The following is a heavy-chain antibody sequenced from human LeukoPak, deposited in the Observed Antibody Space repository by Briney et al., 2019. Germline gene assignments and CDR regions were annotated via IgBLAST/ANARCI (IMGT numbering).Heavy chain of an antibody. Sequence: GASVKVSCKASGYTFTSYGISWVRQAPGQGLEWMGWISAYNGNTNYAQKLQGRVTMTTDTSTSTAYMELRSLRSDDTAVYYCARGGGTWLYYDSSGYSFDIWGQGTMVTVSS. J-gene: IGHJ3*02. D-gene: IGHD3-22*01. CDR1: GYTFTSYG. CDR3: ARGGGTWLYYDSSGYSFDI. CDR2: ISAYNGNT. V-gene: IGHV1-18*01.